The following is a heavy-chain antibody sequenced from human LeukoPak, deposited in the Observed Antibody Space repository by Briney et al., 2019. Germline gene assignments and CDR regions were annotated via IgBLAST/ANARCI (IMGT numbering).Heavy chain of an antibody. J-gene: IGHJ1*01. CDR2: ISAYIGNT. Sequence: ASVKVSCKASGYTFTSYGISWVRQAPGQGLEWMGWISAYIGNTNYAQKLQGRVTMTTDTSTSTAYMELRSLRSDDTAVYYCARSLHYYDSSGPIYQHWGQGTLVTVSS. V-gene: IGHV1-18*01. D-gene: IGHD3-22*01. CDR3: ARSLHYYDSSGPIYQH. CDR1: GYTFTSYG.